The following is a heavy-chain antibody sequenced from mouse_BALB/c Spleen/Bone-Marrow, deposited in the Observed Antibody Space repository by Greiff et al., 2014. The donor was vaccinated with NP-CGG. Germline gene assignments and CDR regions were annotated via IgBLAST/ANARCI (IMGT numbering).Heavy chain of an antibody. CDR3: ARQGDYGSSWFAY. V-gene: IGHV5-2*01. J-gene: IGHJ3*01. CDR2: INSDGGST. Sequence: EVKLMESGGGLVQPGESLKLSCESNEYEFPSHDMSWVRKTPEKRLELVAAINSDGGSTFYPDTMERRFIIPRDNTKKTLYLQMSSLRSEDTALYYCARQGDYGSSWFAYWGQGTLVTVSA. CDR1: EYEFPSHD. D-gene: IGHD1-1*01.